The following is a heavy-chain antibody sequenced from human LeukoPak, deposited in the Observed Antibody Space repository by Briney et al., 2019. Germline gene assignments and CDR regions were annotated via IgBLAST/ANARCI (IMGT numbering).Heavy chain of an antibody. V-gene: IGHV4-4*07. CDR2: FYISGST. Sequence: SETLSLTCAVSGGSISSYYRSWIRQPAGKGLEWIGRFYISGSTNYNPSLKSRVTMSVDTSKNQFSLRLNSVAAADTALYYCARDFLLQSEGLFDYWGQGTLVTVSS. D-gene: IGHD4-11*01. J-gene: IGHJ4*02. CDR1: GGSISSYY. CDR3: ARDFLLQSEGLFDY.